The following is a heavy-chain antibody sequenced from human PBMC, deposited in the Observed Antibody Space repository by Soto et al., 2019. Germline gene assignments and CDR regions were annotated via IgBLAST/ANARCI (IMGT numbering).Heavy chain of an antibody. CDR3: ARGSRPAAIIGNYYYYMDV. Sequence: EVQLVESGGGLVQPGGSLRLSCAASGFTVSSNYMSWVRQAPGKGLEWVSVIYSGGSTYYADSVKGRFTISRHNSKNTLYLQMNSLRAEDTAVYYCARGSRPAAIIGNYYYYMDVWGKGTTVTVSS. D-gene: IGHD2-2*02. J-gene: IGHJ6*03. CDR2: IYSGGST. V-gene: IGHV3-53*04. CDR1: GFTVSSNY.